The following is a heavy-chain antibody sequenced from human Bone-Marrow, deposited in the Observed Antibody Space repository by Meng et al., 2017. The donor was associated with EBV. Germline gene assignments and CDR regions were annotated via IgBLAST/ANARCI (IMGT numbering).Heavy chain of an antibody. D-gene: IGHD4-17*01. CDR1: GGTFSSYA. J-gene: IGHJ4*02. Sequence: QVQLWQVWAEVKKPGSAVKVSCKASGGTFSSYAISWVRQAPGQGLEWMGGIIPIFGTANYAQKFQGRVTITADKSTSTAYMELSSLRSEDTAVHYCARDTHDYGDLTFFDYWGQGTLVTVSS. CDR2: IIPIFGTA. CDR3: ARDTHDYGDLTFFDY. V-gene: IGHV1-69*06.